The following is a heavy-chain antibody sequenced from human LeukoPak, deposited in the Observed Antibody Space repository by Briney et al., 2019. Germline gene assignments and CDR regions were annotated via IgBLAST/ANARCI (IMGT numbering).Heavy chain of an antibody. CDR3: ARDPYYYDSSGYYSPGY. CDR2: INHSGST. D-gene: IGHD3-22*01. CDR1: GGSFSGYY. V-gene: IGHV4-34*01. J-gene: IGHJ4*02. Sequence: SETLSLTCAVYGGSFSGYYWSWIRQPPGKGLEWIGEINHSGSTNYNPSLKSRVTISVDTSKNQFSLKLSSVTAADTAVYYCARDPYYYDSSGYYSPGYWGQGTLVTVSS.